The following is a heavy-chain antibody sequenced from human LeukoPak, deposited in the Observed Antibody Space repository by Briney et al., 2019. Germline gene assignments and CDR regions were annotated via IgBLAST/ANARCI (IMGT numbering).Heavy chain of an antibody. J-gene: IGHJ5*02. V-gene: IGHV1-18*01. Sequence: ASMKVSCKASDYTFPTYGISWVRQAPGQGLEWMGWINAYNGDTNYAQKFQGRVTMTTDTSTSTAYMELRSLRSDDTAVYCCAGGGLWFGELPFDPWGQGTLVTVSS. CDR1: DYTFPTYG. D-gene: IGHD3-10*01. CDR2: INAYNGDT. CDR3: AGGGLWFGELPFDP.